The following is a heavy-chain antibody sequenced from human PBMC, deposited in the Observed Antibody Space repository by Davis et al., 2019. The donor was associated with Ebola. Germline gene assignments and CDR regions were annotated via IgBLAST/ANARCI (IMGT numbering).Heavy chain of an antibody. D-gene: IGHD2-2*01. CDR1: GGSISSGGYY. Sequence: PSETLSLTCTVSGGSISSGGYYWSWIRQPAGKGLEWIGRIYTSGSTNYNPSLKSRVTMSVDTSKNQFSLKLSSVTAADTAVYYCARGVVPAAIVGDYYYGMDVWGQGTTVTVSS. CDR2: IYTSGST. CDR3: ARGVVPAAIVGDYYYGMDV. J-gene: IGHJ6*02. V-gene: IGHV4-61*02.